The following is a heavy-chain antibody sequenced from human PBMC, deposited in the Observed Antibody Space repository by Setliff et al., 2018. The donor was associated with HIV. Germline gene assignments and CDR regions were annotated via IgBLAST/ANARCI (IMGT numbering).Heavy chain of an antibody. V-gene: IGHV1-69*13. CDR2: IIPHFDAP. CDR3: ASPRLDWSFSHFDY. Sequence: SVKVSCKASGYTFSSYGVNWVRQAPGQGLEWMGAIIPHFDAPQYAQKFQGRVTITADQSTSTAYMELSGLTSEDTAVYYCASPRLDWSFSHFDYWGQGTLVTVSS. CDR1: GYTFSSYG. J-gene: IGHJ4*02. D-gene: IGHD3-9*01.